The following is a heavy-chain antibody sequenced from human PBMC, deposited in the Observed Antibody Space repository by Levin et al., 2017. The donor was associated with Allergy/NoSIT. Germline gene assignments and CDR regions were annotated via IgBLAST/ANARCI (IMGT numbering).Heavy chain of an antibody. CDR2: MNPNSGNT. J-gene: IGHJ5*02. V-gene: IGHV1-8*01. D-gene: IGHD3-22*01. Sequence: GASVKVSCKASGYTFTSYDINWVRQATGQGLEWMGWMNPNSGNTGYAQKFQGRVTMTRNTSISTAYMELSSLRSEDTAVYYCARGYYYYDSSGYTRGNWFDPWGQGTLVTVSS. CDR3: ARGYYYYDSSGYTRGNWFDP. CDR1: GYTFTSYD.